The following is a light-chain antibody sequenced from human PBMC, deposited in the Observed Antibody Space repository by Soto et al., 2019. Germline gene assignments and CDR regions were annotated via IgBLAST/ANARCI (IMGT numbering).Light chain of an antibody. Sequence: HTSRRLSFSQGERATLSCRASQSVSSSYLAWYQQTPGQAPRLLIYGASSRATGIPDRFSGSGSGTDFTLTISRLEPEDFAVYYCQQYGSPPGTFG. V-gene: IGKV3-20*01. CDR3: QQYGSPPGT. CDR2: GAS. J-gene: IGKJ2*01. CDR1: QSVSSSY.